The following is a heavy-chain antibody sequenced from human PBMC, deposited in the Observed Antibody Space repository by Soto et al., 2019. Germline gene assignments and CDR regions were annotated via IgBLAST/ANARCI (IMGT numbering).Heavy chain of an antibody. CDR3: ARFVGIHPFAN. CDR2: INAGNGNT. V-gene: IGHV1-3*01. CDR1: GYTFTNYA. J-gene: IGHJ4*02. Sequence: ASVKVSCKASGYTFTNYAMHWVRQAPGQRLEWMGWINAGNGNTKYSQKFQGRVTMTRDTSTTTAYMDLSSLRSEDTAVYYCARFVGIHPFANWGQGTLVTVSS. D-gene: IGHD2-21*01.